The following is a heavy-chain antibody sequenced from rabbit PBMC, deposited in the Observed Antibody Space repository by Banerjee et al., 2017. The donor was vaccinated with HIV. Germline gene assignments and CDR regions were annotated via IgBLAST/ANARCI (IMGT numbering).Heavy chain of an antibody. CDR3: ARDPLLVVAGVAAYYGMDL. J-gene: IGHJ6*01. V-gene: IGHV1S45*01. Sequence: QEQLEESGGDLVKPEGSLTLTCTASGFSFSSSYWIWWVRQAPGKGLEWIGCIYIGSGSTYLASWAKGRFTISKTSSTTVTLQMTSLTAADTATYFCARDPLLVVAGVAAYYGMDLWGPGTLVTVS. D-gene: IGHD4-1*01. CDR1: GFSFSSSYW. CDR2: IYIGSGST.